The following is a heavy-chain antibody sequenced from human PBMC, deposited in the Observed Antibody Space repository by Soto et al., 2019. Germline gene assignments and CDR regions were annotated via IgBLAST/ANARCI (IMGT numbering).Heavy chain of an antibody. V-gene: IGHV4-34*01. Sequence: QVQLQQWGAGLLKPSETLSLTCGVSGGSFSGYYWIWIRQPPGKGLEWIGEIHHSGSTNYDPSLESRVTISLDTSKNQCSLKLSSVTAADTAVYYCARGLSPWSTHTDWFDPWGQGILVTVSS. D-gene: IGHD2-15*01. J-gene: IGHJ5*02. CDR2: IHHSGST. CDR3: ARGLSPWSTHTDWFDP. CDR1: GGSFSGYY.